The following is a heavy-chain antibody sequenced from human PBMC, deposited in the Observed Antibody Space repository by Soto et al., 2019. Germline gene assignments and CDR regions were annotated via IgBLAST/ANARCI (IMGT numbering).Heavy chain of an antibody. J-gene: IGHJ3*02. D-gene: IGHD3-22*01. CDR2: ISRNGGST. CDR3: ARLYYDSSGTDFDI. V-gene: IGHV3-64*01. Sequence: EVQLVESGGGLVQPGGSLRLSCAASGFTFSSYAMHWVRQAPGKGLEYVSAISRNGGSTYYANSVKGRITISRDNSKNTLYLQMGSLRAEDMAVYYCARLYYDSSGTDFDIWGQGTMVTVSS. CDR1: GFTFSSYA.